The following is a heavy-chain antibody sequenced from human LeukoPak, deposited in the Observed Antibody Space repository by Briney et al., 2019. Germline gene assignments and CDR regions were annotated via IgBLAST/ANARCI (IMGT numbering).Heavy chain of an antibody. V-gene: IGHV1-18*01. D-gene: IGHD2-2*02. CDR1: GFTFTTYG. Sequence: GASVKVSCKTSGFTFTTYGISWVRQAPGQGLERMGWISTYNGNTKFAREFQVRVTLTTDTPTSTACMELWNLRSDDSAVYYCARDQGAVPAGIGVVPYWGQGTLVTVSS. CDR3: ARDQGAVPAGIGVVPY. CDR2: ISTYNGNT. J-gene: IGHJ4*02.